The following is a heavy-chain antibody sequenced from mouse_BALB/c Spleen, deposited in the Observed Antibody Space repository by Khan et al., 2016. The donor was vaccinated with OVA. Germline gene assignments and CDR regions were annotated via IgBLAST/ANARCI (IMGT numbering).Heavy chain of an antibody. CDR2: ISSSDST. V-gene: IGHV3-8*02. CDR3: ARWNYRYDGYFDY. D-gene: IGHD2-14*01. J-gene: IGHJ2*01. Sequence: EVQLQESGPSLVKPSQTLSLTCSVTGDSITSGYWNWIRKFPGNKLEYMGYISSSDSTFYNPSPKSRISITRDTSKNQYYLQLNSVTTEDTATYYGARWNYRYDGYFDYWGQGTTLPVSS. CDR1: GDSITSGY.